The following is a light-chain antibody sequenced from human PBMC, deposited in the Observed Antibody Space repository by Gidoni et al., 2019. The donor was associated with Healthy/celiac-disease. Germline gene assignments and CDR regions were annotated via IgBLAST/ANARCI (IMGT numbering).Light chain of an antibody. CDR1: KLGDKY. Sequence: SYELTQPPSVSVSPGQTASITCSGDKLGDKYACWYQQKPGQSTVRVIYQDSKRPSGIPERFSGSNSGNTATLTISGTQAMDEADYYCQAWDSSTSHVFGTGTKVTVL. CDR3: QAWDSSTSHV. V-gene: IGLV3-1*01. CDR2: QDS. J-gene: IGLJ1*01.